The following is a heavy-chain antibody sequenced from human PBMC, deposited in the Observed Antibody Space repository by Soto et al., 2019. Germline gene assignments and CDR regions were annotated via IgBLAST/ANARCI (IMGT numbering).Heavy chain of an antibody. CDR2: ISSKNGNT. CDR3: ASEPPETPPDY. Sequence: QVQLVQSGADVKKTGASVKVSCKASGYTFSDYGVSWVRQAPGQGLEWMGWISSKNGNTNFAQKFRGRVTMTTDPSTSTGYMELRSVRPDDTAVYYCASEPPETPPDYWGQGTLVTVSS. CDR1: GYTFSDYG. J-gene: IGHJ4*02. V-gene: IGHV1-18*01.